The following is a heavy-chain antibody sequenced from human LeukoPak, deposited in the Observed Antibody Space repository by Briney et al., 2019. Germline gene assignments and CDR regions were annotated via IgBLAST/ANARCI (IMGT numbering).Heavy chain of an antibody. D-gene: IGHD3-3*01. CDR3: AREHGFWSGRYDAFDI. CDR1: GFTFSSYW. V-gene: IGHV3-7*01. CDR2: IKQDGSEK. Sequence: GGSPRLSCAASGFTFSSYWMSWVRQAPGKGLEWVANIKQDGSEKYYVDSVKGRFTISRDNAKNSLYLQMNSLRAEDTAVYYCAREHGFWSGRYDAFDIWGQGTMVTVSS. J-gene: IGHJ3*02.